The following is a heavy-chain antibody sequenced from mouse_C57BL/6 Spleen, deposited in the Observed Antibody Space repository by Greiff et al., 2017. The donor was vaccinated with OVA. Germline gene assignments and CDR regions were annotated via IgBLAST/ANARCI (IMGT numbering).Heavy chain of an antibody. Sequence: EVQGVESGGGLVKPGGSLKLSCAASGFTFSDYGMHWVRQAPEKGLEWVAYISTGSSTIYYAATVKGRFTISRDNAKNTLFLQMTSLRAEATAMYYCARGGPFYGSSYYYAMDYWGKGTSVTVSS. D-gene: IGHD1-1*01. V-gene: IGHV5-17*01. CDR2: ISTGSSTI. J-gene: IGHJ4*01. CDR1: GFTFSDYG. CDR3: ARGGPFYGSSYYYAMDY.